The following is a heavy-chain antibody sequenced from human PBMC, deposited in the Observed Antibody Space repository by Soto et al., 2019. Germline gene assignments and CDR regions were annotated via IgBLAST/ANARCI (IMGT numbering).Heavy chain of an antibody. CDR2: ISYDGNYI. D-gene: IGHD3-16*01. J-gene: IGHJ6*02. Sequence: GGSLRLSCESSGFAFSSYAMHWVRQAPGKGLEWVGVISYDGNYIYYADSVKGRFTISRDNSKNTLYVQVNSLRPEDTAVYYCAKGILSATIGPYAMDVWGQGTTVTVSS. CDR1: GFAFSSYA. CDR3: AKGILSATIGPYAMDV. V-gene: IGHV3-30*18.